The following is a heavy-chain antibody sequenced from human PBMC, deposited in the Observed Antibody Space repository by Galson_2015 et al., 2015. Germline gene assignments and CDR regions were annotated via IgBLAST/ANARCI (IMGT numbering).Heavy chain of an antibody. Sequence: ETLSLTCTVSGASISSYYWSWVRQPPGKGLEWIGYIYHSGTTNYNPSLKSRVTISVDTSKDQFSLKLSSVTAADTAVYYCARRRDYFGYWGQGTLVTVSS. J-gene: IGHJ4*02. V-gene: IGHV4-59*01. CDR3: ARRRDYFGY. CDR2: IYHSGTT. CDR1: GASISSYY.